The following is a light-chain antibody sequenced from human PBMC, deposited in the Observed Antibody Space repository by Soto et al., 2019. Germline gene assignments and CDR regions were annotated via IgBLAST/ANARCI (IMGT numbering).Light chain of an antibody. CDR3: QQYGSSPRT. J-gene: IGKJ1*01. V-gene: IGKV3-20*01. CDR1: QSVSRNF. CDR2: GAS. Sequence: EIVLTQSPGTLCLSLGERATLSCRASQSVSRNFLAWFQQKPGQAPRLVIYGASNRATGIADRFSGSGSGTDFTLTISRLEPEDFAVYYCQQYGSSPRTFGQGSKVEIK.